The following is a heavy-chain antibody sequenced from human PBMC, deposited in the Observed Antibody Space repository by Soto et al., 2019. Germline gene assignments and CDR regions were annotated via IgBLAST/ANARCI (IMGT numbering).Heavy chain of an antibody. Sequence: QVQLVQSGAEVKKPGASVKVSCKASGYTFTSYGISWVRQAPGQGLEWMGWISAYNGNTNYAQKLQGRVTMTTDTSTSTAYMELRSMRSDDTAVYYCARAPGEYYDFWSGVNWFDPWGQGTLVTVSS. J-gene: IGHJ5*02. V-gene: IGHV1-18*01. CDR3: ARAPGEYYDFWSGVNWFDP. CDR2: ISAYNGNT. D-gene: IGHD3-3*01. CDR1: GYTFTSYG.